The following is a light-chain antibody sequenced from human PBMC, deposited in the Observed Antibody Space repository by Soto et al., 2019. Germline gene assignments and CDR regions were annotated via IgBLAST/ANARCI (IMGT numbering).Light chain of an antibody. CDR3: QSIASSNNFSV. V-gene: IGLV2-8*01. Sequence: QSALTQPPSASGSPGQSVTISCIGTSSDVGGYNSVSWYQQHPGKAPKLMIYEVSKRPSGVPARFSGSKSGNTASLTVPGLKAEAEADYFCQSIASSNNFSVFGGGTQVTVL. CDR1: SSDVGGYNS. CDR2: EVS. J-gene: IGLJ2*01.